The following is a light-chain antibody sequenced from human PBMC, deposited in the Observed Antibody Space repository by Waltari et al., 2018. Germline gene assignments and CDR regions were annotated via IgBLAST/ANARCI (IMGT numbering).Light chain of an antibody. CDR3: AAWDDTLSGVV. V-gene: IGLV1-47*01. J-gene: IGLJ2*01. Sequence: QSVLTQSPSASAAPGQRVTIYCSGSSSNIGSTHVYWYQHVPGTAPKLPIYRNNQRPSGVPDRFSGSKSGTSASLAVSGLRSEDEADYYCAAWDDTLSGVVFGGGTKLTVL. CDR1: SSNIGSTH. CDR2: RNN.